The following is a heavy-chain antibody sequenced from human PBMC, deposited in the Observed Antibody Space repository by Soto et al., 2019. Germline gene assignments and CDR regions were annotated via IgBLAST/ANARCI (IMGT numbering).Heavy chain of an antibody. V-gene: IGHV3-30-3*01. CDR3: ARDLDYYGSGSYSYDFDY. CDR1: GFTFSSYA. J-gene: IGHJ4*02. CDR2: ISYDGSNK. D-gene: IGHD3-10*01. Sequence: GGSLRLSCAASGFTFSSYAMHWVRQAPGKGLEWVAVISYDGSNKYYADSVKGRFTISRDNSKNTLYLQMNSLRAEDTAVYYCARDLDYYGSGSYSYDFDYWGQGTLVTVSS.